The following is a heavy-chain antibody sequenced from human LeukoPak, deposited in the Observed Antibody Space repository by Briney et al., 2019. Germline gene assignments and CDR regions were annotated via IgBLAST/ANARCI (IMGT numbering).Heavy chain of an antibody. CDR1: GFAFSSYA. D-gene: IGHD4-17*01. CDR2: ISGSGGST. Sequence: PGGSLRLSCAASGFAFSSYAMSWVRQAPGKGLEWVSAISGSGGSTYYADSVKGRFTISRDNSKNTLYLQMNSLRAEDTAVYYCAKVSEHDYGDYGLDYWGQGTLVTVSS. V-gene: IGHV3-23*01. CDR3: AKVSEHDYGDYGLDY. J-gene: IGHJ4*02.